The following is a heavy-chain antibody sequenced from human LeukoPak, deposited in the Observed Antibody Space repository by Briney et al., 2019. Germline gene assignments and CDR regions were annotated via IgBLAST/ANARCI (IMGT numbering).Heavy chain of an antibody. J-gene: IGHJ4*02. CDR3: ARASGAFDY. CDR2: IYYSGIT. CDR1: GGSISSSY. Sequence: KPSETLSLTCTVSGGSISSSYWSWIRQPPGKGLEWIGYIYYSGITNYNPSLKSRVTISLGTSKNQFSLKLNSVTAADTAVYYCARASGAFDYWGQGALVTVSS. V-gene: IGHV4-59*01.